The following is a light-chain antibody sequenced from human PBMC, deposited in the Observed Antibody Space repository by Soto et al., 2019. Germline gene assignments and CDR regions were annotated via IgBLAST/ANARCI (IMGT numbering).Light chain of an antibody. CDR3: SSYTSSSTLVV. CDR2: DVS. CDR1: SSDVGGYKY. J-gene: IGLJ1*01. V-gene: IGLV2-14*01. Sequence: QSVLTQPASVSGSPGQSITITCTGTSSDVGGYKYVSWYQQHPGKAPKLMIYDVSNRPSGVSDRFSGSKSGTTASLTISGLQAEDEAEYYCSSYTSSSTLVVFGTGTKVTVL.